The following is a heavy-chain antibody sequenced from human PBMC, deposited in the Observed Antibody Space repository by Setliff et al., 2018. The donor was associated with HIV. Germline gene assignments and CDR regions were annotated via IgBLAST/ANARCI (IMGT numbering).Heavy chain of an antibody. CDR3: ARDGCSGQSCYLYNWFDP. CDR2: IDHNGNT. CDR1: GGSFSGYF. V-gene: IGHV4-34*10. D-gene: IGHD2-15*01. J-gene: IGHJ5*02. Sequence: SETLSLTCAVYGGSFSGYFWSWIRQPPGKGLEWIGEIDHNGNTNYNPSLKSRVTLPIDTSTNQFSLKLSSLTSEDTAVYYCARDGCSGQSCYLYNWFDPWGQGTLDTVSS.